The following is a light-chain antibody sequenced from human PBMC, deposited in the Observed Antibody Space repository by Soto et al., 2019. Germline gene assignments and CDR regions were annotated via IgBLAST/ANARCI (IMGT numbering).Light chain of an antibody. J-gene: IGKJ1*01. V-gene: IGKV3-20*01. CDR2: GAS. CDR1: QSVSSNY. CDR3: QQYGGSPPT. Sequence: EIVLTQSPGTLSLSPGERATLSCRASQSVSSNYLAWYQRKPGQAPRLLIYGASSRATDIPNRFSGSGSGTDLTLTITRLEPEDFAMYFCQQYGGSPPTFGQGTKVEIK.